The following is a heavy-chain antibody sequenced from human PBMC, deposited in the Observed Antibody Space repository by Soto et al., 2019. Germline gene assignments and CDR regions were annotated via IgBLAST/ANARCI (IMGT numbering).Heavy chain of an antibody. V-gene: IGHV3-30-3*01. Sequence: QVQLVESGGGVVQPGRSLRLSCAASGFTFSSYAMHWVRQAPGKGLEWVAVISYDGSNKYYADSAKGRFTISRDNSKNTLYLQMNSLRAEDTAVYYCARDAQSWGERIDYWGQGTLVTVSS. CDR1: GFTFSSYA. J-gene: IGHJ4*02. CDR2: ISYDGSNK. CDR3: ARDAQSWGERIDY. D-gene: IGHD1-1*01.